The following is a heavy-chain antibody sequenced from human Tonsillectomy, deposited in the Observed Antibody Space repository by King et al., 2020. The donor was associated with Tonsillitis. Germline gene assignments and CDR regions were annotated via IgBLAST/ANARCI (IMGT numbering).Heavy chain of an antibody. CDR1: GGSITSDY. Sequence: QLQESGPGLVKPSETLSLTCNVSGGSITSDYWSWIRQPAGKGLEWIGRISSSGTNHYNPSLKSRCTMSVDTPKNQFSLKLSSVTVADTAVYYCAGLLWPAAFGAFVIGGRGTMVTVSA. CDR3: AGLLWPAAFGAFVI. J-gene: IGHJ3*02. D-gene: IGHD2-2*01. CDR2: ISSSGTN. V-gene: IGHV4-4*07.